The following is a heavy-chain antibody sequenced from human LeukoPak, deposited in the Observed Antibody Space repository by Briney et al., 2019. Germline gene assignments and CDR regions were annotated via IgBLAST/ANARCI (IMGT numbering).Heavy chain of an antibody. CDR1: GGSISSYY. J-gene: IGHJ6*03. D-gene: IGHD2-2*02. CDR3: ARSIVVVPAAIRAYYYYYMDV. Sequence: PSETLSLTCTVSGGSISSYYWSWIRQPPGKGLEWIGYIYYSGSTNYNPSLKSRVTISVDTSKNQFSLKLSSVTAADTAVYYCARSIVVVPAAIRAYYYYYMDVWGKGTTVTVSS. CDR2: IYYSGST. V-gene: IGHV4-59*01.